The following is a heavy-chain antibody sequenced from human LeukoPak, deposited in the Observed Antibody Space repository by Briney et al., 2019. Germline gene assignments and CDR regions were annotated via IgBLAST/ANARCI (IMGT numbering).Heavy chain of an antibody. Sequence: AASVKVSCKASGYTFTGYYMHWVRQAPGQGLEWMGWINPNSGGTNYAQKFQGRVTMTRDTSISTAYMELSRLRSDDTAVYYCARVVAYYSQVVVAATGYWGQGTLVTVSS. D-gene: IGHD2-15*01. CDR1: GYTFTGYY. J-gene: IGHJ4*02. CDR3: ARVVAYYSQVVVAATGY. V-gene: IGHV1-2*02. CDR2: INPNSGGT.